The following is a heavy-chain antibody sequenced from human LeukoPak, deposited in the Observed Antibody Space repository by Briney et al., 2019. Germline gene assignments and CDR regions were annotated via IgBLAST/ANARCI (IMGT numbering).Heavy chain of an antibody. J-gene: IGHJ3*01. D-gene: IGHD3-10*01. CDR1: GGSFSGYY. V-gene: IGHV4-34*01. CDR2: INHSGST. CDR3: ARGRGV. Sequence: ASETLSLTCAVYGGSFSGYYWSWIRQPPGKGLEWIGEINHSGSTNYNPSLKSRVTISVDTSKNQFSLKLSSVTAADTAVYYCARGRGVWGQGTMVTVSS.